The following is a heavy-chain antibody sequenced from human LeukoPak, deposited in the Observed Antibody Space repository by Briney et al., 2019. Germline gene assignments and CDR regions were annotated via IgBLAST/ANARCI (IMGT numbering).Heavy chain of an antibody. CDR2: IIPIFGTA. CDR3: ARSAPLYRSGCSYYFDY. J-gene: IGHJ4*02. Sequence: ASVKVSCKASGGTFSSYAISWVRQAPGQGLEWMGGIIPIFGTANYAQKFQGRVTITADESTSTAYMELSSLRSEDTAVYYCARSAPLYRSGCSYYFDYWGQGTLVTVSS. D-gene: IGHD2-15*01. CDR1: GGTFSSYA. V-gene: IGHV1-69*13.